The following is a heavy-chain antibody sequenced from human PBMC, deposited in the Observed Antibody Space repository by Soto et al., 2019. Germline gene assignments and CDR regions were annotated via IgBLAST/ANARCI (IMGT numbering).Heavy chain of an antibody. V-gene: IGHV4-31*03. CDR1: GGSISSGGYY. Sequence: SETLSLTCTVSGGSISSGGYYLSWLRQHPGKGLEWIGYIYYSGSTYYNPSLKSRVTISVDTSKNQFSLKLSSVTAAGTAVYYCARVVRPYYDSSGYYYARGSCWGQGTLVTVS. D-gene: IGHD3-22*01. CDR2: IYYSGST. J-gene: IGHJ4*02. CDR3: ARVVRPYYDSSGYYYARGSC.